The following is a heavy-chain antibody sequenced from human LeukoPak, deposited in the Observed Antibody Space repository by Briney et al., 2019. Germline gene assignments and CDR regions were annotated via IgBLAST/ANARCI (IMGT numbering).Heavy chain of an antibody. CDR2: INPNSGGT. CDR1: GYTFTGYY. CDR3: ARVDIVVVPAAMEDAFDI. Sequence: GASVKVSCKASGYTFTGYYMHWVRQAPGQGLEWMGWINPNSGGTNYAQKFQGRVTMTRDTSISTAYMELSRLRSDDTAVYYCARVDIVVVPAAMEDAFDIWGQGTMVTVSS. D-gene: IGHD2-2*03. J-gene: IGHJ3*02. V-gene: IGHV1-2*02.